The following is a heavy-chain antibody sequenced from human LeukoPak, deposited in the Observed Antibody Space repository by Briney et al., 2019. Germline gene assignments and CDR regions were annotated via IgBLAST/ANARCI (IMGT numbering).Heavy chain of an antibody. V-gene: IGHV4-30-2*01. Sequence: SETLSLTCTVSGGPISSGGYYWSWIRQPPGKGLEWIGYIYHSGSTYYNPSLKSRVTISVDRSKNQFSLKLSSVTAADTAVYYCARGVVVPAAIGNYYYYMDVWGKGTLVTVSS. J-gene: IGHJ6*03. CDR3: ARGVVVPAAIGNYYYYMDV. CDR2: IYHSGST. D-gene: IGHD2-2*01. CDR1: GGPISSGGYY.